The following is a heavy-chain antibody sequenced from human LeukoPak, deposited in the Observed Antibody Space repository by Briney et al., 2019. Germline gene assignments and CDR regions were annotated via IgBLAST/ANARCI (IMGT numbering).Heavy chain of an antibody. CDR2: IYYSGST. V-gene: IGHV4-59*01. CDR1: GGSISSYY. D-gene: IGHD6-19*01. J-gene: IGHJ4*02. Sequence: SETLSLTCTDSGGSISSYYWSWIRQPPGKGLEWIGYIYYSGSTNYNPSLKSRVTISVDTSKNQFSLKLSSVTAADTAVYYCASGGSSSGWFSIDYWGQGTLVTVSS. CDR3: ASGGSSSGWFSIDY.